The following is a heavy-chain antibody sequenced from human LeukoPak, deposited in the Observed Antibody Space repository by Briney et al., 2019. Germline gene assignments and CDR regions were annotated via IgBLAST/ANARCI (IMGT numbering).Heavy chain of an antibody. CDR3: ARDXLYSSSGGDY. D-gene: IGHD6-6*01. CDR1: GGTFSSYA. V-gene: IGHV1-69*13. J-gene: IGHJ4*02. CDR2: IIPIFGTA. Sequence: ASVKVSCKASGGTFSSYAISWVRQAPGQGLEWMGGIIPIFGTANYAQKFQGRVTITADESTSTAYMEMSRLRDEDTAVYYCARDXLYSSSGGDYWGQGTLVTVSS.